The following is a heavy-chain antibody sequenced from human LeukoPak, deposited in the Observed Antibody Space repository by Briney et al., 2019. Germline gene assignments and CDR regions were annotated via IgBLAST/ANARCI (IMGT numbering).Heavy chain of an antibody. V-gene: IGHV3-20*01. J-gene: IGHJ4*02. Sequence: GGSLRLSCAASGFTFDDYGMSWVRQAPGKGLEWVSGINWNGGNTGYADSVKGRFTISRDNAKNSLYLQMNSLRAEDTALYHCARGGISSSSIPYFDYWGQGTLVTVSS. CDR3: ARGGISSSSIPYFDY. D-gene: IGHD6-6*01. CDR2: INWNGGNT. CDR1: GFTFDDYG.